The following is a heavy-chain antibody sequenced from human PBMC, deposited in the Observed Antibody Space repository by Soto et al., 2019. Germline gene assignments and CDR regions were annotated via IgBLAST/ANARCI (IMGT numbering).Heavy chain of an antibody. D-gene: IGHD3-10*01. J-gene: IGHJ5*02. CDR2: IIPIFGTA. CDR3: ARGVGSGTYYNQYNWFDP. Sequence: SVKVSCKASGGTFSSYAISWVRQAPGQGLEWMGGIIPIFGTANYAQKFQGRVTITADESTSTAYMELRSLRSDDTAVYYCARGVGSGTYYNQYNWFDPWGQGTLVTVSS. CDR1: GGTFSSYA. V-gene: IGHV1-69*13.